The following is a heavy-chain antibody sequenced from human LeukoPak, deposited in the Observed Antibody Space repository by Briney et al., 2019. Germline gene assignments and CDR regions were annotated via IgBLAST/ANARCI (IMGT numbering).Heavy chain of an antibody. CDR3: ARLVCGGGSCPAEFDY. Sequence: SETLSLTCAVYGGSFSGYYWGWIRQPPGRGLEWIGSIYYSGSTYYNPSLKSRVTIFIDTSKNQFSLRLSSVTAADTAVYYCARLVCGGGSCPAEFDYWGQGTLVTVSS. V-gene: IGHV4-34*01. CDR1: GGSFSGYY. D-gene: IGHD2-15*01. J-gene: IGHJ4*02. CDR2: IYYSGST.